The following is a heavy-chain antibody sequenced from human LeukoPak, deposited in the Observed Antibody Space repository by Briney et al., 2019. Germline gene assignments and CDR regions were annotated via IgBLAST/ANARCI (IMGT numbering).Heavy chain of an antibody. CDR1: GGSISSYY. CDR2: IYYSGST. V-gene: IGHV4-59*01. J-gene: IGHJ6*02. Sequence: SETLSLTCSVSGGSISSYYWIWIRQPPGKGLEWIGYIYYSGSTTYNPSLKSRVTISVDTSKNQLSLKLSSVTAADTAVYYCARFYYYGMDVWGQGTTVTVSS. CDR3: ARFYYYGMDV.